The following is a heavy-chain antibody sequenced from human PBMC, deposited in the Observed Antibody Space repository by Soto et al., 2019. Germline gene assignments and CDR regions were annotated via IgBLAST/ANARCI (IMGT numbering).Heavy chain of an antibody. J-gene: IGHJ6*02. Sequence: SETLSLTCTVSGGSISSYYWSWIRQPAGKGLEWIGRIYTSGSTNYNPSLKSRVTMSVDTSKNQFSLKLSSVTAADTAVYYCARDRVAQQLVFYYYYYGMDVWGQGTTVTVYS. CDR2: IYTSGST. CDR1: GGSISSYY. D-gene: IGHD6-13*01. V-gene: IGHV4-4*07. CDR3: ARDRVAQQLVFYYYYYGMDV.